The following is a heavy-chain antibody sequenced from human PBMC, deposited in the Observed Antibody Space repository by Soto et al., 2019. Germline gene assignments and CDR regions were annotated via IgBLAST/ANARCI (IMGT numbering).Heavy chain of an antibody. CDR1: GYTFTSYA. Sequence: ASVKVSCKASGYTFTSYAMHWVRQAPGQRLEWMGWINAGNGNTSYAQKFQGRVTITRNTSTSTAYMELSSLRSEDTAVYYCARGQVDIVVVVAATSLDPWGQGTLVTVSS. CDR3: ARGQVDIVVVVAATSLDP. CDR2: INAGNGNT. V-gene: IGHV1-3*01. D-gene: IGHD2-15*01. J-gene: IGHJ5*02.